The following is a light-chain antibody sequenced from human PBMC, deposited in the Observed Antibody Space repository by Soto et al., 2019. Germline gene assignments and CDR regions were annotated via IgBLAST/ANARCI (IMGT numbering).Light chain of an antibody. V-gene: IGLV1-47*01. CDR2: KNN. CDR3: AAWDDSLSGPGV. CDR1: SSNIGNFY. J-gene: IGLJ7*01. Sequence: QSVLTQPPSASGTPGQRVTISCSGSSSNIGNFYVYWYQQLPGTAPKLLIYKNNQRPLGVPDRFSGSKSGTSASRAISGLRSEDEADYYCAAWDDSLSGPGVFGGCTQLTVL.